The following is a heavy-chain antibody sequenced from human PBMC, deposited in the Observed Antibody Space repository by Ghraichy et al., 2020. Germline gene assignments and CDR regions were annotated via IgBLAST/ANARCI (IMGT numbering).Heavy chain of an antibody. CDR3: ARNRYTYGSPNGMDV. J-gene: IGHJ6*02. CDR2: IRNKVNSYTT. D-gene: IGHD5-18*01. CDR1: GFSFNDQY. Sequence: GGSLRLSCAASGFSFNDQYMDWVRQAPGKGLEWVGRIRNKVNSYTTEYAASVKGRFTVSRDESENSVYLQMNSLKTEDTAVYYCARNRYTYGSPNGMDVWGPGTTVTVS. V-gene: IGHV3-72*01.